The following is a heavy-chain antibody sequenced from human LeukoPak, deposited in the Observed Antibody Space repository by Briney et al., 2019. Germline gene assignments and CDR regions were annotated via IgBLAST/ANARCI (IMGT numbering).Heavy chain of an antibody. V-gene: IGHV1-2*02. J-gene: IGHJ5*02. D-gene: IGHD4-11*01. CDR3: ARGYSDSGGWFDP. CDR1: GYTFTGYY. Sequence: ASVKVSCKASGYTFTGYYMHWVRQAPGQGLEWMGWINPNSGGTNYAQKFQGRVTMTRDTSISTAYMELRRLRSDDTAVYYCARGYSDSGGWFDPWGQGTLVTVSS. CDR2: INPNSGGT.